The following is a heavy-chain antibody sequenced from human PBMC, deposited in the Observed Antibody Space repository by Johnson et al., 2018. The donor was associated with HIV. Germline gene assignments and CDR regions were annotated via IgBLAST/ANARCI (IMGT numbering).Heavy chain of an antibody. Sequence: QVQLVESGGGLVKPGGSLRLSCAASGFTFSDDYMSWIRQAPGKGLEWVSYISRSGSTITYADSVKGRFTISRDNTKNSLYLQMNSLRAEDTAVYYCAKEGRYVEGAFDIWGQGTMVTVSS. V-gene: IGHV3-11*04. J-gene: IGHJ3*02. D-gene: IGHD5-12*01. CDR1: GFTFSDDY. CDR2: ISRSGSTI. CDR3: AKEGRYVEGAFDI.